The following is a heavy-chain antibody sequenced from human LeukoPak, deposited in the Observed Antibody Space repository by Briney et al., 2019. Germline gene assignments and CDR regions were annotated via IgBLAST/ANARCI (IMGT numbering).Heavy chain of an antibody. CDR2: ISAYNGHT. J-gene: IGHJ4*02. D-gene: IGHD6-19*01. CDR3: AGDKDLGAVAGTFDS. CDR1: GYTFSTYG. V-gene: IGHV1-18*01. Sequence: ASVKVSCKASGYTFSTYGISWVRQAPGQGLEWMGWISAYNGHTNYAQKVQGRVTMTTDTSTSTAYMELTSLTSDDTAVYYCAGDKDLGAVAGTFDSWGQGTLVTVSS.